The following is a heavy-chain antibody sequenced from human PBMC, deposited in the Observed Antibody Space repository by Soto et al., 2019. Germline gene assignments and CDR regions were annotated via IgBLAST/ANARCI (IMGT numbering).Heavy chain of an antibody. J-gene: IGHJ4*02. CDR1: GGSISSGNHQ. CDR3: ARVQHQDIVTASSPRRSIDY. D-gene: IGHD2-15*01. Sequence: SETLSLTCIVSGGSISSGNHQWSWICQHPGTGLEWIGYIYHSGTAYYNPSLKSRVIMSVDTSKNQVYLNLKSVTAADTATYYCARVQHQDIVTASSPRRSIDYCGQGARVTVSS. CDR2: IYHSGTA. V-gene: IGHV4-31*03.